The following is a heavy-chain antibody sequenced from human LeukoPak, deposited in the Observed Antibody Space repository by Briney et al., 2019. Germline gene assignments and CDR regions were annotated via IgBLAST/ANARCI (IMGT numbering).Heavy chain of an antibody. V-gene: IGHV5-10-1*01. J-gene: IGHJ3*02. Sequence: GESLKISCKGSGYSFTSYWISWVRQMPEKGLEWMGRIDPSDSYTNYSPSFQGHVTISAVKSISTAYLQWSSLKASDTAMYYCASIDIVVVVAAREETFDIWGQGTMVTVSS. D-gene: IGHD2-15*01. CDR3: ASIDIVVVVAAREETFDI. CDR1: GYSFTSYW. CDR2: IDPSDSYT.